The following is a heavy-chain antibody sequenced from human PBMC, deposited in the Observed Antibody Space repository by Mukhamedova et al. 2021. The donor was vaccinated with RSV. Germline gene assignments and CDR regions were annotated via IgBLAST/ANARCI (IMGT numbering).Heavy chain of an antibody. V-gene: IGHV3-43*01. J-gene: IGHJ4*02. CDR3: AKDGKGIVGVF. Sequence: YYAGSVKGRFTISRDNSKNSLYLQMNSLRTEDTALYYCAKDGKGIVGVFWGQGTLVTVSS. D-gene: IGHD1-26*01.